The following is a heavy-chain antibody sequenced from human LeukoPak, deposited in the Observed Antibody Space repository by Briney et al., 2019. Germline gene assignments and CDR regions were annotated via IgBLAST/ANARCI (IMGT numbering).Heavy chain of an antibody. CDR1: GVSISSSNSY. J-gene: IGHJ4*02. CDR3: ARDLGPDYYGSGSYYKGGFDY. D-gene: IGHD3-10*01. CDR2: IYYSGST. Sequence: PSETLSLTCTVSGVSISSSNSYWGWIRQPPGKGLEWIGSIYYSGSTNYNPSLKSRVTMSVDTSKNQFSLKLSSVTAADTAVYYCARDLGPDYYGSGSYYKGGFDYWGQGTLVTVSS. V-gene: IGHV4-39*07.